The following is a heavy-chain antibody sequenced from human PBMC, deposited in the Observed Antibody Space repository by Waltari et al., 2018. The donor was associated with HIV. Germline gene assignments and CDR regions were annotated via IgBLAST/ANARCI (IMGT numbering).Heavy chain of an antibody. J-gene: IGHJ4*02. D-gene: IGHD5-12*01. CDR3: ARNSVATRYFDY. V-gene: IGHV1-8*01. CDR1: GYTFTTYD. CDR2: MNPNSGNT. Sequence: QVQLAQSGAEVKKPGASVKVSCKASGYTFTTYDINWVRQATGQGLEWMGWMNPNSGNTAYAQNFQGRVTMTRNTSISTAYMELSSLRSEDTAVYYCARNSVATRYFDYWGQGTPVTVSS.